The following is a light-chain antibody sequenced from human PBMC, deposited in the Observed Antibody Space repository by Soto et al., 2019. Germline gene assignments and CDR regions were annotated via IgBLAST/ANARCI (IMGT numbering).Light chain of an antibody. CDR3: QQGNGFPWT. J-gene: IGKJ1*01. Sequence: DIQMTQSPSSVSASVGDRVTITCRASQGINSWLAWYQQKAGKAPNLLIYAASRLQSGVPSRFSGSASGTAFTITINSLQPDDSATYYCQQGNGFPWTFGQGTKVEIK. V-gene: IGKV1-12*02. CDR2: AAS. CDR1: QGINSW.